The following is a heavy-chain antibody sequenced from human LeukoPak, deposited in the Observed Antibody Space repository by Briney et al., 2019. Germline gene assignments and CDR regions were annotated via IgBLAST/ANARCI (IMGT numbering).Heavy chain of an antibody. CDR3: AKDGRSARLGYYFDY. CDR1: GFSFSTYG. Sequence: PGRSLRLSCAASGFSFSTYGMHWVRQAPGKGLDWVAVISHDGSEKYYVDSVKGRFTISRDNSKNTLFLHMSTLGAEDTALYYCAKDGRSARLGYYFDYWGQGTLVTVSS. V-gene: IGHV3-30*18. J-gene: IGHJ4*02. CDR2: ISHDGSEK. D-gene: IGHD2-15*01.